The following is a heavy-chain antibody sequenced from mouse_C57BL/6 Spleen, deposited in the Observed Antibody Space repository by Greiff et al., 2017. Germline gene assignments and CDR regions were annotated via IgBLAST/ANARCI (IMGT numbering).Heavy chain of an antibody. Sequence: QVQLKQSGPELVKPGASVKISCKASGYAFSSSWMNWVKQRPGKGLEWIGRIYPGDGDTNYNGKFKGKATLTADKSSSTAYMQLSSLTSEDSAVYFCASPILRGTDYWGQGTTLTVSS. D-gene: IGHD2-14*01. J-gene: IGHJ2*01. V-gene: IGHV1-82*01. CDR3: ASPILRGTDY. CDR1: GYAFSSSW. CDR2: IYPGDGDT.